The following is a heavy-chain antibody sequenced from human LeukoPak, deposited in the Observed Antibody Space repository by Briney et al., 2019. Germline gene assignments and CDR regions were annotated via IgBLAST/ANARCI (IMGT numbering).Heavy chain of an antibody. CDR1: RYTFTVYY. Sequence: SVKLSCTVSRYTFTVYYIHWVPQAPGQGLECRGWSNPNSGGKNYAKKLQGRVTMTRDASISTVYMEVSRLGSDDAAVYCCGREGVAGIWFDPWGQGTLVIVSS. D-gene: IGHD6-19*01. V-gene: IGHV1-2*02. J-gene: IGHJ5*02. CDR2: SNPNSGGK. CDR3: GREGVAGIWFDP.